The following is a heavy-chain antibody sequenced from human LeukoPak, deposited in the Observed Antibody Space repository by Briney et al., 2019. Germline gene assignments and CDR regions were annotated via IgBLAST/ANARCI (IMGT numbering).Heavy chain of an antibody. D-gene: IGHD1-1*01. Sequence: ASVKVSCKASGYTSTSNYIHWVRQAPGQGLEWMGMIYPRDGSTSYAQKFQGRVTVTRDTSTSTAYMELRSLRSDDTAVYYCARDEAKALSPLWGTYYYYYGMDVWGQGTTVTVSS. V-gene: IGHV1-46*01. CDR1: GYTSTSNY. CDR2: IYPRDGST. J-gene: IGHJ6*02. CDR3: ARDEAKALSPLWGTYYYYYGMDV.